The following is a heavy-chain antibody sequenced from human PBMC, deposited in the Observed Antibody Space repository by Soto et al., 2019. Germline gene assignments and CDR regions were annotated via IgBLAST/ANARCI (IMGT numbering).Heavy chain of an antibody. V-gene: IGHV3-7*03. J-gene: IGHJ5*02. CDR3: ARAPLNYYDSSGYYFNWFDP. D-gene: IGHD3-22*01. CDR1: GFTFSSYW. CDR2: IKQDGSEK. Sequence: GGSLRLSCAASGFTFSSYWMSWVRQAPGKGLEWVANIKQDGSEKYYVDSVKGRFTISRDNAKNSLYLQMNSLRAEDTAVYYCARAPLNYYDSSGYYFNWFDPWGQGTLVTVSS.